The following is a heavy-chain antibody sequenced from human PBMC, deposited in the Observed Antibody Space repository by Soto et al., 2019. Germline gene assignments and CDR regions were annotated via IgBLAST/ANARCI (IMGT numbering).Heavy chain of an antibody. CDR1: GFTFSSYA. V-gene: IGHV3-30-3*01. CDR2: ISYDGSNK. D-gene: IGHD3-10*02. J-gene: IGHJ5*02. Sequence: GGSLRLSCAASGFTFSSYAIHWVRQAPGKGLEWVAVISYDGSNKYYADSVKGRFTISRDNSKNTLYLQMNSLRAEDTAVYYCTRDVGLGSGSYYWFDPWGQGTLVTVSS. CDR3: TRDVGLGSGSYYWFDP.